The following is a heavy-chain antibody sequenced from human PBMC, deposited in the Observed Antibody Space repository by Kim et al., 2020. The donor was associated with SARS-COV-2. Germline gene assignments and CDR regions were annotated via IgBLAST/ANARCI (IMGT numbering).Heavy chain of an antibody. Sequence: GESLKISCKGSGYSFTSYWIGWVRQMPGKGLEWMGIIYPGDSDTRYSPSFQGQVTISADKSISTAYLQWSSLKASDTAMYYCATNVEMATIFGRGDAFDIWGQGTMVTVSS. V-gene: IGHV5-51*01. CDR2: IYPGDSDT. CDR1: GYSFTSYW. D-gene: IGHD3-3*01. J-gene: IGHJ3*02. CDR3: ATNVEMATIFGRGDAFDI.